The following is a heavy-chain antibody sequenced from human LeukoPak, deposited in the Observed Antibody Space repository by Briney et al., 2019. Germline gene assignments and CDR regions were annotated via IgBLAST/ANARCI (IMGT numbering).Heavy chain of an antibody. CDR3: ARDQSPATYYYYYGMDV. D-gene: IGHD1-26*01. J-gene: IGHJ6*04. Sequence: ASVKVSCKASGYTFTSYAMHWVRQAPGQRLEWMGWINAGNGNIKYSQKFQGRVTITRDTSASTAYMELSSLRSEDTAVYYCARDQSPATYYYYYGMDVWGKGTTVTVSS. CDR2: INAGNGNI. V-gene: IGHV1-3*01. CDR1: GYTFTSYA.